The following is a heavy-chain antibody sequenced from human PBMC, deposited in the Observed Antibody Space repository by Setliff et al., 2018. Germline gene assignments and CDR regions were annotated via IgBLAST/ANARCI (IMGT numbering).Heavy chain of an antibody. D-gene: IGHD2-2*01. Sequence: ASVKVSCKTSGYSFTDYGIAWVRQAPGQGLEWMGWISAHTGNTYSGQKLHDRLTLTTDTSTNTAYMELRSLGSDDTAVYYCSRLVRYCTTTSCQRLSGDEYWGQGTLVTVSS. CDR2: ISAHTGNT. CDR1: GYSFTDYG. J-gene: IGHJ4*02. CDR3: SRLVRYCTTTSCQRLSGDEY. V-gene: IGHV1-18*01.